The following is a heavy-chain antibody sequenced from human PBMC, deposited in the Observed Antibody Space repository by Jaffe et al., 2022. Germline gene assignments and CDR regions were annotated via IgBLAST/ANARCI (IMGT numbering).Heavy chain of an antibody. CDR1: GFTFSSYE. CDR3: ARHGYSSGWGEFDY. D-gene: IGHD6-19*01. Sequence: EVQLVESGGGLVQPGGSLRLSCAASGFTFSSYEMNWVRQAPGKGLEWVSYISSSGSTIYYADSVKGRFTISRDNAKNSLYLQMNSLRAEDTAVYYCARHGYSSGWGEFDYWGQGTLVTVSS. CDR2: ISSSGSTI. J-gene: IGHJ4*02. V-gene: IGHV3-48*03.